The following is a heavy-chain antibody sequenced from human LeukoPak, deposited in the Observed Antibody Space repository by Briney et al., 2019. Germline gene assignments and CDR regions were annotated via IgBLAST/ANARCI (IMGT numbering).Heavy chain of an antibody. Sequence: PGGSLRLSRAASGFTFDDYAMHWVRQAPGKGLEWVSGISWNSGSIGYADSVKGRFTISRDNAKNSLYLQMNSLRAEDTALYYCAKERIAASGLYYYGMDVWGQGTTVTVSS. CDR2: ISWNSGSI. J-gene: IGHJ6*02. CDR1: GFTFDDYA. CDR3: AKERIAASGLYYYGMDV. V-gene: IGHV3-9*01. D-gene: IGHD6-25*01.